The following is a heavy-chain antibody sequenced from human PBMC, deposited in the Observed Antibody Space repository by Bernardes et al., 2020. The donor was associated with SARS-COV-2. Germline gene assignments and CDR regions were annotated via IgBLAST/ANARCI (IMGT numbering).Heavy chain of an antibody. CDR1: GGSFSGYY. J-gene: IGHJ4*02. CDR2: INHSGST. D-gene: IGHD4-17*01. CDR3: ARAGAGYDYGDYDYDY. V-gene: IGHV4-34*01. Sequence: SETLSLTCAVYGGSFSGYYWSWIRQPPGKGLEWIGEINHSGSTNYNPSLKSRVTISVDTSKNQFSLKLSSVIAADTAVYYCARAGAGYDYGDYDYDYWGQGTLVTVSS.